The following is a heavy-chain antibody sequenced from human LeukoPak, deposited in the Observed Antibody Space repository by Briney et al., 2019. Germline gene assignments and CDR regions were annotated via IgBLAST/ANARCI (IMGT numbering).Heavy chain of an antibody. J-gene: IGHJ4*02. CDR2: IYHSGST. V-gene: IGHV4-30-2*01. Sequence: PSETLSLTCAVSGGSISSGGYSWSWIRQPPGKGLEWIGYIYHSGSTYYNPSLKSRVTISVDRSKNQFSLKLSSVTAADTAVYYCARGLDLRAHTPIDYWGQGTLVTVSS. CDR3: ARGLDLRAHTPIDY. CDR1: GGSISSGGYS. D-gene: IGHD3-9*01.